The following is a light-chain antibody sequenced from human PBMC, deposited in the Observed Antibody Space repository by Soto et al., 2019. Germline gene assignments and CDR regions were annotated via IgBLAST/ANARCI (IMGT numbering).Light chain of an antibody. CDR2: DAS. V-gene: IGKV1-9*01. J-gene: IGKJ4*01. Sequence: DIQLTQSRSFLSASIGDRVTITCRASQDFSNFLDWYQQKPGRAPKLLMYDASTLQSGVPSRFSGSGSGTEFTLTISSLQPEDFATYYCQQLYSFPLTFGGGTKVDIK. CDR3: QQLYSFPLT. CDR1: QDFSNF.